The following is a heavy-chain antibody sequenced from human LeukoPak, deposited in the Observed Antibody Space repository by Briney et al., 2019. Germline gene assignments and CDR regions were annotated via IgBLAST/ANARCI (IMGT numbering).Heavy chain of an antibody. V-gene: IGHV1-8*01. CDR1: GYTFGRFD. CDR2: MNPNNGNA. D-gene: IGHD6-25*01. Sequence: GASVKVSCKTSGYTFGRFDINWLRQAPGQGLQWMGWMNPNNGNAGSAQKFQGRLTITRDTSISTAYLELRTLTSDDTAVYYCARVLGKSTAAGPALGYWGHGTLVIVPS. J-gene: IGHJ4*01. CDR3: ARVLGKSTAAGPALGY.